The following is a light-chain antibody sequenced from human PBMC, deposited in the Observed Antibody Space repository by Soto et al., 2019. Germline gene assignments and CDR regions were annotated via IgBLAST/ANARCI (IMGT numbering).Light chain of an antibody. CDR1: QSVSSS. J-gene: IGKJ2*01. V-gene: IGKV3-11*01. CDR2: DAS. CDR3: QQRSDWPRT. Sequence: ETVLTQSPATLSLSPGERATLSCRASQSVSSSLAWYQQKPGQAPRLLIYDASNRATGIPARFSGSGSGTDFTLTINSLEPEDFAVYYCQQRSDWPRTFGQGTKLEIK.